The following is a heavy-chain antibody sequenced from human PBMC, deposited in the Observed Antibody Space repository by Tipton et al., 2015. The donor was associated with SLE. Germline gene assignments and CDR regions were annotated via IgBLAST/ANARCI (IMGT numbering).Heavy chain of an antibody. CDR3: ARDRGPDGSGLNWFDP. CDR2: IYYSGST. D-gene: IGHD3-10*01. CDR1: GGSISTYY. J-gene: IGHJ5*02. V-gene: IGHV4-59*01. Sequence: TLSLTCTVSGGSISTYYWSWIRQPPKQGLEWIGWIYYSGSTNYNPSLKSRVTISVDTSKNQFSLKLSSVTAADTAVYYCARDRGPDGSGLNWFDPWGQGTLVTVSS.